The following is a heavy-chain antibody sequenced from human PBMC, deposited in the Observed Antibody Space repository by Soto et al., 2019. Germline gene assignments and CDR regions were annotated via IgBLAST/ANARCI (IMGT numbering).Heavy chain of an antibody. J-gene: IGHJ2*01. D-gene: IGHD3-16*01. CDR1: GFTFSSYG. Sequence: EVQLVESGGGLVQPGGSLRLSCAVSGFTFSSYGMVWVRQAPGKGLEYVSAISSNGVSTNYADSGKGRFTISRDNSKNTLWLQMGTLGADYMALYYWAREGRQFDCYFNLWGRGTLVTVSS. CDR3: AREGRQFDCYFNL. CDR2: ISSNGVST. V-gene: IGHV3-64*07.